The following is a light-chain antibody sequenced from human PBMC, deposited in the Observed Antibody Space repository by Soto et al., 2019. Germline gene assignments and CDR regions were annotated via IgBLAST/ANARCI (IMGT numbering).Light chain of an antibody. Sequence: QSALTQPASVSGSPGQSMTISCTGSSSDVGGYHYVSWYQQHPGKAPKLIIYQVSHRPSGVSDRFSGSKSGNTASLTISGLQGEDEATYYCSSFTSTHTYVFXTGTKVTVL. J-gene: IGLJ1*01. CDR1: SSDVGGYHY. CDR3: SSFTSTHTYV. V-gene: IGLV2-14*03. CDR2: QVS.